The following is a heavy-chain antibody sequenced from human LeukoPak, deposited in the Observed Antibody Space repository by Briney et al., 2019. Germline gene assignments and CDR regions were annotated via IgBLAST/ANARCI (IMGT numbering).Heavy chain of an antibody. V-gene: IGHV1-18*01. D-gene: IGHD2-2*02. J-gene: IGHJ5*02. Sequence: GASVKVSCKASGYTFTSYGISWVRQAPGQGLEWIGWISAYNGNTNYAQKLQGRVTMTTDTSTSTAYMELRSLRYDDTAVYYCARVGRDCSSTSCYIRWFDPWGQGTLVTVSS. CDR1: GYTFTSYG. CDR2: ISAYNGNT. CDR3: ARVGRDCSSTSCYIRWFDP.